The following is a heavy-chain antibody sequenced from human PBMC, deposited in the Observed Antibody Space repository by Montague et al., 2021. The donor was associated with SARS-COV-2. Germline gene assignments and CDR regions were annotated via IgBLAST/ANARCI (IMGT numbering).Heavy chain of an antibody. CDR3: ARGLGCSGGRCYGDWLDP. CDR1: GVSISSNNY. V-gene: IGHV4-4*02. Sequence: SETLSLTCAVSGVSISSNNYWSWFRQPPGKGLEWSGEIYYSGSTNYNPXXESRVTISVDKSKNQFSLKMSSVTAADTAVFYCARGLGCSGGRCYGDWLDPWGQGALVTVSS. CDR2: IYYSGST. J-gene: IGHJ5*02. D-gene: IGHD2-15*01.